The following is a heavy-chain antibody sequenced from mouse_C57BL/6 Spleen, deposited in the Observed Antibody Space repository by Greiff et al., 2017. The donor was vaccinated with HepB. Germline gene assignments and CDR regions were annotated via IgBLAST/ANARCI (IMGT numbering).Heavy chain of an antibody. CDR1: GFTFSDYG. J-gene: IGHJ2*01. V-gene: IGHV5-17*01. CDR2: ISSGSSTI. D-gene: IGHD1-1*01. Sequence: EVHLVESGGGLVKPGGSLKLSCAASGFTFSDYGMHWVRQAPEKGLEWVAYISSGSSTIYYADTMKGRFTISRDNAKNTLFLQMTSLRSEDTAMYYCARSLYYYGSSPFDYWGQGTTLTVSS. CDR3: ARSLYYYGSSPFDY.